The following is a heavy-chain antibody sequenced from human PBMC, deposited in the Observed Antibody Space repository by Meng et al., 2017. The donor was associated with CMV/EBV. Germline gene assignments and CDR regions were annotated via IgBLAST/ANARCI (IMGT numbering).Heavy chain of an antibody. J-gene: IGHJ6*02. CDR2: MNPNSGNT. V-gene: IGHV1-8*01. CDR1: GYTFTSYD. Sequence: ASVKVSCKASGYTFTSYDINWVRQATGQGLEWMGWMNPNSGNTGYAQKFQGRVTMTRNTSISTAYMELSSLRPEDTAVYYCARGPEHAANDIVVVPAARTGTYYYYGMDVWGQGTTVTVSS. D-gene: IGHD2-2*01. CDR3: ARGPEHAANDIVVVPAARTGTYYYYGMDV.